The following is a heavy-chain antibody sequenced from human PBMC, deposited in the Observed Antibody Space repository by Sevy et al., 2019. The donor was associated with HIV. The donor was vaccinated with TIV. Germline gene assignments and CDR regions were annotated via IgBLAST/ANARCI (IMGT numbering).Heavy chain of an antibody. CDR1: GYTFSNYG. V-gene: IGHV1-18*01. CDR2: ISPFNNKT. J-gene: IGHJ5*02. D-gene: IGHD2-21*01. Sequence: ASVKVSCKASGYTFSNYGISWVRQAPGQGLEWMGWISPFNNKTNYAQKFQGRVSLTSATTATTAYMEVTSLRSDDTAVYYWARDRVHDWGEGWFDPWGQGTLVTVSS. CDR3: ARDRVHDWGEGWFDP.